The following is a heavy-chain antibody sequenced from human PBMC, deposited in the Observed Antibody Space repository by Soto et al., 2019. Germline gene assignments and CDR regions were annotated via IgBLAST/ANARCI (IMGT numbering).Heavy chain of an antibody. CDR3: ASRPRIKKGQGRGYYYGVDV. D-gene: IGHD3-10*01. CDR1: GGTFSFST. Sequence: SVKVSCKASGGTFSFSTISWVRQAPGQGLEWMGGIIPRFETTNYAQEFRDRVTITADTSTSTAYMELSSLRSDDTAVYYCASRPRIKKGQGRGYYYGVDVWGQGTTGTVSS. J-gene: IGHJ6*02. V-gene: IGHV1-69*06. CDR2: IIPRFETT.